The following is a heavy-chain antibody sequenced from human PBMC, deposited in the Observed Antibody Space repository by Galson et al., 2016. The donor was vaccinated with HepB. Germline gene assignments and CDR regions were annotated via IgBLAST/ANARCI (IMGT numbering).Heavy chain of an antibody. V-gene: IGHV3-33*01. D-gene: IGHD3-22*01. J-gene: IGHJ4*02. CDR2: IWYDGSNK. CDR3: ARGGYYYDSGDSPIDY. Sequence: SLRLSCAASGFTFITYGMHWVRQAPGKGLEWVAVIWYDGSNKYYADSVKGRFTISRDNSKNTLHLQVNSLGAEDTALYYCARGGYYYDSGDSPIDYWGQGTLVTVSS. CDR1: GFTFITYG.